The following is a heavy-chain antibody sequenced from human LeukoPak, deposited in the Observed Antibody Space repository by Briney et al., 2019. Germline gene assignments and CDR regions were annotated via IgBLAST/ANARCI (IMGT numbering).Heavy chain of an antibody. CDR1: GFTFSSYE. V-gene: IGHV3-48*03. CDR3: AKDSALLRNYYDTSGSDVFDV. J-gene: IGHJ3*01. D-gene: IGHD3-22*01. CDR2: ISSSGSTI. Sequence: PGGSLRLSCAASGFTFSSYEMNWVRQAPGKGLEWVSYISSSGSTIYYADSVKGRFTFSRDNSKNTLYLQMDSLRPEDTAVYFCAKDSALLRNYYDTSGSDVFDVWGQGTTVTVSS.